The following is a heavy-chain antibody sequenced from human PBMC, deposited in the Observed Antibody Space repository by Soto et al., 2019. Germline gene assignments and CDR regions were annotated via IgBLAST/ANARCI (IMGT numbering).Heavy chain of an antibody. Sequence: PSETLSLTCSVSGGSISSYYWSWIRQSPGKGLEWIGYIYYTGSTNHNPSLKSRVSISVDTSKNQLCLKLNSVTAADTAVYYCARGYNKWTSWGQGTLVTVSS. V-gene: IGHV4-59*01. CDR3: ARGYNKWTS. CDR2: IYYTGST. CDR1: GGSISSYY. D-gene: IGHD1-1*01. J-gene: IGHJ4*02.